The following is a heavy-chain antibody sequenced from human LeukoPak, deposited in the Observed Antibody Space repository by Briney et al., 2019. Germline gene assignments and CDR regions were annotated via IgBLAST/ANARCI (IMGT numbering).Heavy chain of an antibody. CDR2: IYHSGST. CDR3: ARQIRITMVRGVAGY. V-gene: IGHV4-38-2*01. J-gene: IGHJ4*02. D-gene: IGHD3-10*01. CDR1: GYSISSGYY. Sequence: SETLSLTCAVSGYSISSGYYWGWIRQPPGKGLEWIGSIYHSGSTYYNPSLKSRVTISVDTSENQFSLKLSSVTAADTAVYYCARQIRITMVRGVAGYWGQGTLVTVSS.